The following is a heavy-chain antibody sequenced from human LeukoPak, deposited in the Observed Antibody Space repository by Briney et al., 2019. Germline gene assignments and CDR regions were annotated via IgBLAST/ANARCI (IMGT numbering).Heavy chain of an antibody. Sequence: ASVKVSCKASGYTFTSYDINWVRQATGQGLEWMGWINPNSGGTNYAQKFQGRVTMTRDTSISTAYMELSRLRSDDTAVYYCARDMDETYYDFWSGSRHDAFDIWGQGTMVTVSS. V-gene: IGHV1-2*02. CDR3: ARDMDETYYDFWSGSRHDAFDI. CDR2: INPNSGGT. CDR1: GYTFTSYD. D-gene: IGHD3-3*01. J-gene: IGHJ3*02.